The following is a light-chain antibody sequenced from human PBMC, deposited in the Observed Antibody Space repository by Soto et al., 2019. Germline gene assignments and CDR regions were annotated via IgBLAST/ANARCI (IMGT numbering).Light chain of an antibody. Sequence: ERVMTQSPATLSVSPGERVTLSCRVSQSVNSNLAWYRQKPGQAPRLLIYGASRRATGVPARISGSGSGTEFTLTITSLQSEDLALYYCQQYHNLWTFGQGTKVDIK. CDR2: GAS. J-gene: IGKJ1*01. V-gene: IGKV3-15*01. CDR3: QQYHNLWT. CDR1: QSVNSN.